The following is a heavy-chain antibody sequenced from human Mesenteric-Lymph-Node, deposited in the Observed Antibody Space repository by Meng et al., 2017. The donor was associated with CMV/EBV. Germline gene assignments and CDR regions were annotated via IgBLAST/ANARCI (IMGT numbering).Heavy chain of an antibody. Sequence: ASVKVSCKASGYTFTGYYMHWVRQAPGQGLEWMGWINPNSGGTNYAQKFQGRVTMTGDTSIGTAYMELSRLRSEDTAVYYCARGSGSLLDAFDIWGQGTMVTVSS. CDR3: ARGSGSLLDAFDI. D-gene: IGHD1-26*01. CDR1: GYTFTGYY. J-gene: IGHJ3*02. V-gene: IGHV1-2*02. CDR2: INPNSGGT.